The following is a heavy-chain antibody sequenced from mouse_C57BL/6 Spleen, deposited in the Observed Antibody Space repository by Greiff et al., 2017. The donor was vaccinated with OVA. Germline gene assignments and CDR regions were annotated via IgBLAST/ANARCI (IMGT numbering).Heavy chain of an antibody. D-gene: IGHD2-2*01. CDR3: ARYSHNGYDGAWFAY. Sequence: QVQLQQPGAELVKPGASVKMSCKASGYTFTSYWITWVKQRPGQGLEWIGDIYPGSGSTNYNEKFKSKATLTVDTSSSTAYMQLSSLTSEDSAVYYCARYSHNGYDGAWFAYWGQGTLVTVSA. V-gene: IGHV1-55*01. J-gene: IGHJ3*01. CDR2: IYPGSGST. CDR1: GYTFTSYW.